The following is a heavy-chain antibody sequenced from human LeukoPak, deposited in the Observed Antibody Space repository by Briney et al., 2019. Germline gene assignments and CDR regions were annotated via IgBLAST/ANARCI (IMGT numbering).Heavy chain of an antibody. CDR3: ARLDYGGNSRDAFDI. V-gene: IGHV4-39*01. J-gene: IGHJ3*02. CDR2: IYYSGST. CDR1: GGSISSSSYY. Sequence: SETLSLTCTVSGGSISSSSYYWGWIRQPPGKGLEWIGSIYYSGSTYYSPSLKSRVTISVDTSKNQFSLKLSSVSAADTAVYYCARLDYGGNSRDAFDIWGQGTMVTVSS. D-gene: IGHD4-23*01.